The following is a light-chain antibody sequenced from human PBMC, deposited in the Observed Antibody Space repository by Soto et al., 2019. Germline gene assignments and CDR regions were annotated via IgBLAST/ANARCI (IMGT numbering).Light chain of an antibody. Sequence: QSVLTQPASVSGSPGQSITISCTGTSSDVGGYNYVSWFQQHPGKAPNLMIYDVYRRPSGVSYRFSGSKSGNTASLTIYGLQAEDEADYYCSSYTTSSTVVFGGGTKLTVL. CDR3: SSYTTSSTVV. V-gene: IGLV2-14*01. CDR2: DVY. CDR1: SSDVGGYNY. J-gene: IGLJ2*01.